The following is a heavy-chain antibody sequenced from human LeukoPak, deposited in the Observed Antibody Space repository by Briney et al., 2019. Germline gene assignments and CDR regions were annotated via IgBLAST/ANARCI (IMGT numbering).Heavy chain of an antibody. CDR2: ISSSSSYI. CDR1: GFTFSSYS. D-gene: IGHD4-17*01. J-gene: IGHJ3*02. V-gene: IGHV3-21*01. Sequence: AGSLRLSCAPSGFTFSSYSTNWVRQAPGKGLEWVSSISSSSSYIYYADSVKGRFTISRDNAKNSLYLQMNSLRAEDTAVYYCARDRDYVPNYAFDIWGQGTMVTVSS. CDR3: ARDRDYVPNYAFDI.